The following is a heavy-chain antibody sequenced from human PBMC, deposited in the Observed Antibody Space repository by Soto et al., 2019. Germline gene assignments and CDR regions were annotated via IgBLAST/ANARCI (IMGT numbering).Heavy chain of an antibody. V-gene: IGHV1-69*04. CDR1: GGTFSSYT. CDR3: ARDGAYGDYEDSIVNWFDP. J-gene: IGHJ5*02. Sequence: SVKVSCKASGGTFSSYTISWVRQAPGQGLEWMGRIIPILGIANYAQKFQGRVTITADKSTSTAYMELSSLRSEDTAVYYCARDGAYGDYEDSIVNWFDPWGQGTLVTVSS. CDR2: IIPILGIA. D-gene: IGHD4-17*01.